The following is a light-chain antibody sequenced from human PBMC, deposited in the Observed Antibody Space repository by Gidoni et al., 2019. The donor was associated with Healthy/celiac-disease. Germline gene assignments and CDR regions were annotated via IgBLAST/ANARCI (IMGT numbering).Light chain of an antibody. V-gene: IGKV1-39*01. CDR2: AAS. CDR3: QQSSSTPPT. CDR1: QSISSY. J-gene: IGKJ4*01. Sequence: DIQITESPSSLSAYVGERVTITCRASQSISSYLNWYQQKPGKAPKILIYAASSLQSGVPSRFSGSGSGPDFTLPISSLHPEDFATYYCQQSSSTPPTFGGGTKVEIK.